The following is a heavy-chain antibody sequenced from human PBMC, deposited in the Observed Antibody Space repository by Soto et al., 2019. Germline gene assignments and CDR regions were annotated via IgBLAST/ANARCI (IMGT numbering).Heavy chain of an antibody. Sequence: GGSLRLSCAASGFTFSAYAMSWVRQAPGKGLEWVSGISYSGSSRLYADSVKGRFTISRDNSKNTLYLQMNSLRAEDTAVYYCAKGTVVVVPAAINSWGQGTLVTVSS. CDR2: ISYSGSSR. J-gene: IGHJ4*02. CDR3: AKGTVVVVPAAINS. CDR1: GFTFSAYA. V-gene: IGHV3-30*18. D-gene: IGHD2-2*01.